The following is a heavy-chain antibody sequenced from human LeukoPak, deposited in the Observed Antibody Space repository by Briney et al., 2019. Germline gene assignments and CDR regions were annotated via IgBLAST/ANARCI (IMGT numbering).Heavy chain of an antibody. Sequence: ASVTVSCKASGYTFTSYGISWVRQAPGQGLEWMGWISAYNGNTNYAQKLQGRVTMTTDTSTSTAYMELRSLRSDDTAVYYCAREGYYDILTGYYYYGMDVWGQGTTVTVSS. V-gene: IGHV1-18*01. CDR2: ISAYNGNT. CDR3: AREGYYDILTGYYYYGMDV. J-gene: IGHJ6*02. D-gene: IGHD3-9*01. CDR1: GYTFTSYG.